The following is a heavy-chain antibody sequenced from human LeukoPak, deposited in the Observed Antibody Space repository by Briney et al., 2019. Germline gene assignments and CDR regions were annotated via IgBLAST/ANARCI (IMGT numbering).Heavy chain of an antibody. D-gene: IGHD3-10*01. CDR2: IDYSGST. J-gene: IGHJ5*02. Sequence: PSETLSLTCTVSGGSISSGGYYWSWIRQHPGTGLEWIVYIDYSGSTYYNPSLKSRVTISVDTSKNQFSLKLSSVTAADTAVYYCASNRLLLWFGEPSPGWFDPWGQGTLVTVSS. V-gene: IGHV4-31*03. CDR3: ASNRLLLWFGEPSPGWFDP. CDR1: GGSISSGGYY.